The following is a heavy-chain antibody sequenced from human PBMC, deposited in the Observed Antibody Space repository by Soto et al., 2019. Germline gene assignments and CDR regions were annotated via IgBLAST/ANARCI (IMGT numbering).Heavy chain of an antibody. J-gene: IGHJ4*02. CDR1: GYTFTNYG. Sequence: ASVKDSCKASGYTFTNYGISWVRQAPGQGLEWMGWISAYNGNTNYAQNLQGRVTMTTDTSTSTAYMELRSLRSDDTAVYYCARVDVLRLLEWLIWGQGVLVTVS. CDR3: ARVDVLRLLEWLI. CDR2: ISAYNGNT. V-gene: IGHV1-18*04. D-gene: IGHD3-3*01.